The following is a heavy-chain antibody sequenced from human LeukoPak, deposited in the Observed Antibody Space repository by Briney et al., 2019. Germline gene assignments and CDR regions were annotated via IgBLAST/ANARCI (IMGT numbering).Heavy chain of an antibody. CDR2: TYYRSKWYN. CDR3: ARDLLVATTYYYYYGMDV. CDR1: GDSVSSNSAA. J-gene: IGHJ6*02. Sequence: SQTLSLTCAISGDSVSSNSAAWNWIRQSPSRGLEWLGRTYYRSKWYNDYAVSVKSRITINPDTSKNQFSLQLNSVTPEDTAVYYCARDLLVATTYYYYYGMDVWGQGTTVTVSS. D-gene: IGHD5-12*01. V-gene: IGHV6-1*01.